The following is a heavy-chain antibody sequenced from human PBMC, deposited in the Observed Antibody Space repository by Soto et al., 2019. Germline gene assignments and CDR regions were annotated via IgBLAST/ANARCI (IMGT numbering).Heavy chain of an antibody. J-gene: IGHJ4*02. CDR3: ARGDGYIYGNTFDS. Sequence: LRLSCAASGFTFNNYAMHWVRQAPGKGLEWVAFISYDGSSKYYADSVTGRFTISRDNSRNTLYLQMNSLRAEDTAVYYCARGDGYIYGNTFDSWGQGTLVTVSS. CDR1: GFTFNNYA. D-gene: IGHD5-18*01. V-gene: IGHV3-30-3*01. CDR2: ISYDGSSK.